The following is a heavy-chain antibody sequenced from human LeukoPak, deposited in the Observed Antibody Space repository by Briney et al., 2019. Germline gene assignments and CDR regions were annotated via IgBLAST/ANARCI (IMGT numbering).Heavy chain of an antibody. CDR2: ISWNGETI. CDR3: ATNGGGDSGYGNFDY. Sequence: GGSLRLSCAVSGFTFDDYAMPWVRQVPGKGLEWVSGISWNGETIGYADSVKGRFTISRDNAKNSLYLQMNSLRAEDTALYYCATNGGGDSGYGNFDYWGQGTLVTVSS. CDR1: GFTFDDYA. J-gene: IGHJ4*02. V-gene: IGHV3-9*01. D-gene: IGHD5-12*01.